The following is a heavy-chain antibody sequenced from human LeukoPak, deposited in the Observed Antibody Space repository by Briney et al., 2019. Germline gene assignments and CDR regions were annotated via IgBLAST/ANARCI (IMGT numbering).Heavy chain of an antibody. V-gene: IGHV4-31*03. Sequence: SETLSLTCTVSGGSISSGGYYWGWIRQHPGKGLEWIGYIYYSGSTYYNPSLKSRVTISVDTSKNQFSLKLSSVTAADTAAYYCARETAMVLRYFDYWGQGTLVTVSS. CDR1: GGSISSGGYY. J-gene: IGHJ4*02. CDR2: IYYSGST. D-gene: IGHD5-18*01. CDR3: ARETAMVLRYFDY.